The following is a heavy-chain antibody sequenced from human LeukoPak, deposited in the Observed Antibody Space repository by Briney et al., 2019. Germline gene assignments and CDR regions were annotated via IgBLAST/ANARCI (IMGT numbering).Heavy chain of an antibody. Sequence: GASVKVSCKASGYAFTAYYMHWVRQAPGQGLEWMGWINPNSGGTDYAQKLQGRVTMTTDTSTSTAYMELRSLRSDDTAVYYCARVRVGATYFQHWGQGTLVTVSS. J-gene: IGHJ1*01. CDR3: ARVRVGATYFQH. CDR2: INPNSGGT. V-gene: IGHV1-2*02. CDR1: GYAFTAYY. D-gene: IGHD1-26*01.